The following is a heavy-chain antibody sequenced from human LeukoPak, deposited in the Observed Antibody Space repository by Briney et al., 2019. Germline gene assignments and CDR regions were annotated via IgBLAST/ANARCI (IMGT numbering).Heavy chain of an antibody. D-gene: IGHD3-22*01. V-gene: IGHV4-61*02. Sequence: PSETLSLTCTVSGGSISSGSYYWSWIRQPAGKGLEWIGRIYSSGSTNYNPSLKSRFTISVDTSKNQFSLKLSSVTAADTAVYYCARDSSGFVDYWGQGTLVTVSS. J-gene: IGHJ4*02. CDR2: IYSSGST. CDR1: GGSISSGSYY. CDR3: ARDSSGFVDY.